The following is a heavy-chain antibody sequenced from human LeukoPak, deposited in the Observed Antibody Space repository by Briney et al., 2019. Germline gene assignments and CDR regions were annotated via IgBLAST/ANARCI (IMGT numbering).Heavy chain of an antibody. J-gene: IGHJ4*02. Sequence: SETLSLTCAVYGGSFSGYYWSWIRQPPGKGLEWIGEINHSGSTNYNPPLKSRVTISVDTSKNQFSLKLSSVTAADTAVYYCAGIPKGWIQLWGNDYWGQGTLVTVSS. CDR2: INHSGST. V-gene: IGHV4-34*01. D-gene: IGHD5-18*01. CDR1: GGSFSGYY. CDR3: AGIPKGWIQLWGNDY.